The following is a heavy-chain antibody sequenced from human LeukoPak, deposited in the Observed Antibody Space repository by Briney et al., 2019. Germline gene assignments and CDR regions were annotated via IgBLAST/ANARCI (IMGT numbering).Heavy chain of an antibody. Sequence: SETLSLTCTVSGGSISSYYWSWIRQPPGKGLEWIGYIYYSGSTNYNPSLKSRVTISVDTSKNQFSLKLSSVTAAGTAVYYCARQVAYYDFWSGYYTGSYFDYWGQGTLVTVSS. CDR2: IYYSGST. V-gene: IGHV4-59*01. CDR1: GGSISSYY. D-gene: IGHD3-3*01. J-gene: IGHJ4*02. CDR3: ARQVAYYDFWSGYYTGSYFDY.